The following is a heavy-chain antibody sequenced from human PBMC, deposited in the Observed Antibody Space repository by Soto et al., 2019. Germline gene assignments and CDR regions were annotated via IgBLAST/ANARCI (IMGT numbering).Heavy chain of an antibody. CDR2: ISGSGGSI. J-gene: IGHJ4*02. CDR3: AAGRYFDWLPLDY. D-gene: IGHD3-9*01. V-gene: IGHV3-23*01. CDR1: GFTFSTYA. Sequence: GGSLRLSCAASGFTFSTYAMNWVRQAPGNGLEWVSAISGSGGSIHYADSVKGRFTISRDNSKNTLYLQMNSLRAEDTAVYYCAAGRYFDWLPLDYWGQGTLVTVSS.